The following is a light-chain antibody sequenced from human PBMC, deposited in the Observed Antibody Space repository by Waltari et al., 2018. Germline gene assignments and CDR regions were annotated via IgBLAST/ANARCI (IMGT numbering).Light chain of an antibody. V-gene: IGKV3-15*01. CDR2: GSS. Sequence: ETIMTQSPATLSVSPGERATLPCRASQSVSRNLAWYQQRPGQAPRLLIYGSSTRATGIPARFSGSGSGTEFTLTISSLQSEDCAVYYCQQYNNWPPITFGQGTRLEIK. CDR1: QSVSRN. J-gene: IGKJ5*01. CDR3: QQYNNWPPIT.